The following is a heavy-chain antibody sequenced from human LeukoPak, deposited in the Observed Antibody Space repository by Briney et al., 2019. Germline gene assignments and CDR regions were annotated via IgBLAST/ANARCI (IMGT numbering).Heavy chain of an antibody. CDR3: ARNTNTSPYYFDF. V-gene: IGHV3-7*03. CDR2: IKQDGSEK. Sequence: GGSLRLSCAASGFTFSSYWMSWVRQAPGKGLEWVANIKQDGSEKYYADSVKGRFTISRDNAKRTLYLQMNSLRAEDTALYYCARNTNTSPYYFDFWGQGTLVTVSS. D-gene: IGHD2-8*01. CDR1: GFTFSSYW. J-gene: IGHJ4*02.